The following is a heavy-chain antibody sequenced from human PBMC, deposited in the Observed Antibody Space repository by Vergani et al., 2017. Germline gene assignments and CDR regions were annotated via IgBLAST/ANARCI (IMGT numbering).Heavy chain of an antibody. CDR3: VVCSGGSCPPDAFDI. Sequence: EVQLVESRGGLVQPGRSLRLSCTASGFTFGDYAMSWVRQAPGKGLEWVGFIRSKAYGGTTEYAASVKGRFTISRDDSKSIAYLQMNSLKTEDTAVYYCVVCSGGSCPPDAFDIWGQGTMVTVSS. V-gene: IGHV3-49*04. CDR2: IRSKAYGGTT. CDR1: GFTFGDYA. J-gene: IGHJ3*02. D-gene: IGHD2-15*01.